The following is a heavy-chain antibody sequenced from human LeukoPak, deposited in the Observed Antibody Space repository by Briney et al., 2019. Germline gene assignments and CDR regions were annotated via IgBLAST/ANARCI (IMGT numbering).Heavy chain of an antibody. CDR3: ARGSRYRSSTSCTYYYYYYMDV. CDR2: INHSGST. CDR1: GGSFSGYY. Sequence: PETLSLTCAVYGGSFSGYYWSWIRQPPGKGLEWIGEINHSGSTNYNPSLKSRVTISVDTSKNQFSLKLSSVTAADTAVYYCARGSRYRSSTSCTYYYYYYMDVWGKGTTVTVSS. V-gene: IGHV4-34*01. J-gene: IGHJ6*03. D-gene: IGHD2-2*01.